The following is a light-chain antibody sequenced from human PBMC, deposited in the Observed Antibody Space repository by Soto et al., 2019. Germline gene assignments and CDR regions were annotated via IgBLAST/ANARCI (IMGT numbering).Light chain of an antibody. J-gene: IGKJ2*01. CDR2: QAS. Sequence: DIQMTQSPSTLSASVGDRVTITCRASQSITKYLAWYQQKPGKAPKLLIYQASTLESGVPSRFSGSGFGAEFTLTISSLQPDDFATYYCQHYSTYPYNFGKGSKLEIK. CDR1: QSITKY. CDR3: QHYSTYPYN. V-gene: IGKV1-5*03.